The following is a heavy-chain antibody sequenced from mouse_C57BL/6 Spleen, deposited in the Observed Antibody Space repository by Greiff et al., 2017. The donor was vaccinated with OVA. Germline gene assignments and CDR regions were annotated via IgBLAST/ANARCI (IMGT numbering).Heavy chain of an antibody. CDR2: IDPSDSYT. J-gene: IGHJ2*01. CDR3: ARRGLTTVVAPYYFDY. V-gene: IGHV1-50*01. CDR1: GYTFTSYW. D-gene: IGHD1-1*01. Sequence: QVQLQQSGAELVKPGASVKLSCKASGYTFTSYWMQWVKQRPGQGLEWIGEIDPSDSYTNYNQKFKGKATLTVDTSSSTAYMQLSSLTSEDSAVYYCARRGLTTVVAPYYFDYWGQGTTLTVSS.